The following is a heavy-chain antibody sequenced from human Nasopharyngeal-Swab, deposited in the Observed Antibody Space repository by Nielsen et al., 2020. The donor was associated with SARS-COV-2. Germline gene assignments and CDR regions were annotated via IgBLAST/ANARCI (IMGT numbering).Heavy chain of an antibody. V-gene: IGHV3-30*04. J-gene: IGHJ4*02. CDR3: ARGGLDSSSWYGYYFDY. D-gene: IGHD6-13*01. CDR2: ISYDGSNK. Sequence: GESLKISCAASGFIFSSYAMHWVRQAPGKGLEWVAVISYDGSNKYYADSVKGRFTISRDNSKNTLYLQMNSLRAEDTAVYYCARGGLDSSSWYGYYFDYWGQGTLVTVSS. CDR1: GFIFSSYA.